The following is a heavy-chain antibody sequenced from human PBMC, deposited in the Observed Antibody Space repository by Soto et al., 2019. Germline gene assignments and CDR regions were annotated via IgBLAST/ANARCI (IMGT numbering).Heavy chain of an antibody. D-gene: IGHD3-10*01. V-gene: IGHV1-69*01. CDR3: ARSRDYFGSGNYYNPIGF. CDR1: GGIFNTYA. J-gene: IGHJ4*02. Sequence: QVQLVQSGPEVKEPGSSVKLTCKVSGGIFNTYAISWLRQAPGQGLEWMGGIIPIFGTPNYAQRFQGRVTITADGSTRTGFMELRKLRSGDTALYLRARSRDYFGSGNYYNPIGFWGQGTLVSVSS. CDR2: IIPIFGTP.